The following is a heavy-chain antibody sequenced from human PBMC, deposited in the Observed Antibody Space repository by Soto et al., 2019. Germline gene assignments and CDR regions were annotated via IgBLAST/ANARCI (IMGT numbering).Heavy chain of an antibody. V-gene: IGHV3-15*07. CDR3: THFLDSSGLNDAFDI. J-gene: IGHJ3*02. Sequence: PGGSLRLSCAASGFTFSNAWMNWVRQAPGKGLEWVGRIKSKTDGGTTDYAAPVKGRFTISRDDSKNTLYLQMNSLKTEDTAVYYCTHFLDSSGLNDAFDIWGQGTMVTVSS. D-gene: IGHD3-22*01. CDR1: GFTFSNAW. CDR2: IKSKTDGGTT.